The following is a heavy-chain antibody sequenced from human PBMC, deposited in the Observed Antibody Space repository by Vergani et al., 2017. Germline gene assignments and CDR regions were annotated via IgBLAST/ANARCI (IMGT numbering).Heavy chain of an antibody. V-gene: IGHV3-49*04. Sequence: EVQLVESGGGLVQPGRSLRLSCTASGFTFGDYAMSWVRQAPGKGLEWVGFIRSKAYGGTTEYAASVKGRFTISRDDSKSIAYLQMNSLKTEDTAVYYCTTSLYSSSWYGAFDIWGQGTMVTVSS. D-gene: IGHD6-13*01. J-gene: IGHJ3*02. CDR1: GFTFGDYA. CDR2: IRSKAYGGTT. CDR3: TTSLYSSSWYGAFDI.